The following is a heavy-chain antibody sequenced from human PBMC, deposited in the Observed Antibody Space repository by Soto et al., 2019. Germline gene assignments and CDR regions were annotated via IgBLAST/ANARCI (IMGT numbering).Heavy chain of an antibody. CDR1: GYTFTSYY. CDR3: ARGAAASLYYYYGMDV. CDR2: INPSGGST. Sequence: ASVKVSCKASGYTFTSYYMHWVRQAPGQWLEWMGIINPSGGSTSYAQKFQGRVTMTRDTSTSTVYMELSSLRSEDTAVYYCARGAAASLYYYYGMDVWGQGTTVTVSS. D-gene: IGHD6-13*01. V-gene: IGHV1-46*01. J-gene: IGHJ6*02.